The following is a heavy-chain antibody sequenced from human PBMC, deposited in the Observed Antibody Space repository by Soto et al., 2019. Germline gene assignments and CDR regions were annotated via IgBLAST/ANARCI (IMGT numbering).Heavy chain of an antibody. CDR3: ASERSAQYFDF. Sequence: QVQLVQSGTVVQRRGSSVKVSCQASGGTFSSHGMAWVRQAPGQGLEWMGGIIPTFGTPTYAAKFQGRVTFTADKSTSSAYMALSSLASEDTRVYYCASERSAQYFDFWGRGTLITVSS. J-gene: IGHJ4*02. V-gene: IGHV1-69*06. CDR1: GGTFSSHG. CDR2: IIPTFGTP. D-gene: IGHD1-26*01.